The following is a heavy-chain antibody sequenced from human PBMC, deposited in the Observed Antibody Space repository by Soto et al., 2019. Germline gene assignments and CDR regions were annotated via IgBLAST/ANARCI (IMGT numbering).Heavy chain of an antibody. V-gene: IGHV1-69*01. CDR1: GGTFISSA. D-gene: IGHD2-21*01. CDR2: IIPILGTT. CDR3: ATKHPHGDSNKAWLDP. Sequence: QVQLLQSGTELRQPGSSVTISCTPSGGTFISSAFSLVRQAPGGWIVWMGGIIPILGTTKDAEKFLGRVTIRAEDYSRTAFLDLSRRIGDDTGVYFCATKHPHGDSNKAWLDPWGQGTLVTVST. J-gene: IGHJ5*02.